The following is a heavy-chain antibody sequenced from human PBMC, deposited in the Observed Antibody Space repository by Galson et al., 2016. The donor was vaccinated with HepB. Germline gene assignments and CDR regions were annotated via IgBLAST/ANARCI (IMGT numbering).Heavy chain of an antibody. CDR1: GFTFRSYG. CDR3: VRERGNGNYFEY. Sequence: SLRLSCAASGFTFRSYGFNWVRQAPGKGLEWVSYISNTANTIYDADSVKGRFTISRDNAQGSLFLQMNSLRAEDTAVYYCVRERGNGNYFEYWGQGTQVTVSS. V-gene: IGHV3-48*01. J-gene: IGHJ4*02. CDR2: ISNTANTI. D-gene: IGHD4-23*01.